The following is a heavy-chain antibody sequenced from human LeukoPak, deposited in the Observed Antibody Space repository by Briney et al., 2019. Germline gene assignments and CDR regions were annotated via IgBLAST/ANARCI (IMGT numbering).Heavy chain of an antibody. D-gene: IGHD5-18*01. CDR3: ARGGYRTVLDY. J-gene: IGHJ4*02. CDR2: ISSSGSTI. Sequence: GGSLRLSCAASGFTFSSYEMNWVRQAPGKGLEWVSYISSSGSTIYYADSVKGRFTISRDNAKNSLYLQMNSLRAEDTAVYYCARGGYRTVLDYWGQGTLVTVSS. V-gene: IGHV3-48*03. CDR1: GFTFSSYE.